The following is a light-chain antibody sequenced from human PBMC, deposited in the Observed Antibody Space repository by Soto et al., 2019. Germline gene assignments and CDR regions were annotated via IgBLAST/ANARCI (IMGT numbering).Light chain of an antibody. V-gene: IGKV3-15*01. Sequence: EVVMTQSPATLSVSPGERATLSCRASQSVSNNLAWYQQKPGQAPRLLIYDVSTRATGVPARFSGSGSGTEFTLTISSLQSEDFAVYYCKQYNKWPRAFGQGTKVDIX. CDR3: KQYNKWPRA. CDR2: DVS. CDR1: QSVSNN. J-gene: IGKJ1*01.